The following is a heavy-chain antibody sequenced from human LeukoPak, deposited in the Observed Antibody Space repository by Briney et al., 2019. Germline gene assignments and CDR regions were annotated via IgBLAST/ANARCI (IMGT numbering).Heavy chain of an antibody. CDR3: ARGSMTGRTGDDFVS. J-gene: IGHJ4*02. CDR1: GGSIISYY. D-gene: IGHD3-9*01. CDR2: IYYSGNN. Sequence: SETLSLTCTVSGGSIISYYWSWLRQPPGKGLEWIGYIYYSGNNNYNPSLKSRVTISLDTSRNQFSLKLSSLTAADTAVYYCARGSMTGRTGDDFVSWGQGTLVTVSS. V-gene: IGHV4-59*01.